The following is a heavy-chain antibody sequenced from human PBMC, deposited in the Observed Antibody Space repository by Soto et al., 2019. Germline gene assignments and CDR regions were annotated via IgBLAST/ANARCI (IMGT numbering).Heavy chain of an antibody. D-gene: IGHD6-13*01. CDR3: ARDALALFDS. Sequence: KTSETLSLTCSVSDGSVNSGNYYWTWIRQPPGKGLEWIGYIHSSGSTLYSPSLKSRAIISVDTSMNQFSLKVNSLTAADTAVYYCARDALALFDSWGQGTLVTVSS. V-gene: IGHV4-61*01. CDR2: IHSSGST. J-gene: IGHJ4*02. CDR1: DGSVNSGNYY.